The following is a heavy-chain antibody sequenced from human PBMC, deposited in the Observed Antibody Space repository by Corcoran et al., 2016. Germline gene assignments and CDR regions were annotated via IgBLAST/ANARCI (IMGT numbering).Heavy chain of an antibody. J-gene: IGHJ4*02. CDR2: IYYSGST. CDR1: GGSISSYY. D-gene: IGHD1-26*01. V-gene: IGHV4-59*01. CDR3: ARGRGATTRSFDY. Sequence: QVQLQESGPGLVKPSETLSLTCTVSGGSISSYYWSWIRQPPGKGLEWIGYIYYSGSTNYNPSLKRRVTISVDTSKNQFSLKLSSVTAADTAVYYCARGRGATTRSFDYWGQGTLVTVSS.